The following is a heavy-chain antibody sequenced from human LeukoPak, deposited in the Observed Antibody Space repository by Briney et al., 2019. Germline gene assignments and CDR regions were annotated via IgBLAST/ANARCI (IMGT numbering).Heavy chain of an antibody. D-gene: IGHD3-3*01. V-gene: IGHV1-69*13. J-gene: IGHJ5*02. CDR3: ARSSKTSAIFGVVIIGRGTFNWFDP. CDR2: IIPIFGTA. CDR1: GGTFSSYV. Sequence: ASVKVSCKASGGTFSSYVISWVRQAPGQGLEWMGGIIPIFGTANYAQKFQGRVTITADESTSAAYMELSSLRSEDTAVYYCARSSKTSAIFGVVIIGRGTFNWFDPWGQGTLVTVSS.